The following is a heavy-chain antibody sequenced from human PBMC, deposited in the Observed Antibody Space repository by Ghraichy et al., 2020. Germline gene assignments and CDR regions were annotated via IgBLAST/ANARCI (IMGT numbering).Heavy chain of an antibody. J-gene: IGHJ4*02. CDR1: GFSFSDYW. V-gene: IGHV3-74*01. D-gene: IGHD6-6*01. CDR2: IKSDGSYT. CDR3: TTSPKAEYNY. Sequence: GGSLRLSCTASGFSFSDYWMQWVPEAPEKGLVWVSHIKSDGSYTNYADSVKDRFTISRDNAKNTLYLQMNIVRAEDTAVYYCTTSPKAEYNYWGQGTLVTVSS.